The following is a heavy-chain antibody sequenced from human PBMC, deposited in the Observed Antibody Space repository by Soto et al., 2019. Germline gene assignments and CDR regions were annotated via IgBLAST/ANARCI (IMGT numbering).Heavy chain of an antibody. D-gene: IGHD4-17*01. CDR2: ISAYNGNT. Sequence: QVQLVQSGAEVKKPGAPVKVSCKASGYTFTSYGISWVRQAPGQGLEWMGWISAYNGNTNYAQKLQGRVTMTTDTSTSTAYMELRSLRSDDTAVYYCARDSSPYGDYVGFDYWGQGTLVTVSS. V-gene: IGHV1-18*01. CDR1: GYTFTSYG. J-gene: IGHJ4*02. CDR3: ARDSSPYGDYVGFDY.